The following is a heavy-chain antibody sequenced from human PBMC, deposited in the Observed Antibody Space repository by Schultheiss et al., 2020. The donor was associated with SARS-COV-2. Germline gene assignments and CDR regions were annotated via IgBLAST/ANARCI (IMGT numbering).Heavy chain of an antibody. J-gene: IGHJ6*02. V-gene: IGHV1-2*04. D-gene: IGHD4-17*01. CDR3: ASSSGLRVSLGYYGMDV. CDR1: GYTFTGYY. Sequence: ASVKVSCKASGYTFTGYYMHWVRQAPGQGLEWMGWINPNSGGTNYAQKFQGWVTMTRDTSISTAYMELSSLRSEDTAVYYCASSSGLRVSLGYYGMDVWGQGTTVTVSS. CDR2: INPNSGGT.